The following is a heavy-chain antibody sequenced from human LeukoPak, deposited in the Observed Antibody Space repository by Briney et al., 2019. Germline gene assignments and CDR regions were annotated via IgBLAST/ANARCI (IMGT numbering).Heavy chain of an antibody. D-gene: IGHD6-13*01. CDR2: ISAYNGNT. CDR3: ARDGIAAAGIFDY. Sequence: PGASVTVSCKASGYSFSGHGITWVRQAPGQGLEWMGWISAYNGNTKYAQNLQGRVTMTTDISTSTAYMELRSLRSDDTAVYYCARDGIAAAGIFDYWGQGTLVTVSS. V-gene: IGHV1-18*01. J-gene: IGHJ4*02. CDR1: GYSFSGHG.